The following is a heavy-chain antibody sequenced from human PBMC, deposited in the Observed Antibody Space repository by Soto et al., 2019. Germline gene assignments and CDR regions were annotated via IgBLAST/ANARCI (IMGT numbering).Heavy chain of an antibody. CDR2: ISYSGST. V-gene: IGHV4-59*12. J-gene: IGHJ4*02. CDR3: ARSEYYDSSGYPFDY. Sequence: SETLSLTCTVSGASIISYYWSWILQPPWKGLEWIGYISYSGSTNYKPSLKSRVTISIDTSKNQFSLNLSSVTAADTAVYYCARSEYYDSSGYPFDYWGQGTLVTVSS. CDR1: GASIISYY. D-gene: IGHD3-22*01.